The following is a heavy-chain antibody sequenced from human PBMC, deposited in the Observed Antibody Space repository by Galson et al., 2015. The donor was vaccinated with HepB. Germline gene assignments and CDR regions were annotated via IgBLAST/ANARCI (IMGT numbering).Heavy chain of an antibody. Sequence: ETLSLTCTVSGGSIRSSNYYWGWIRQPPGQGLEWIASISYSGNTYYITSLKSRLSVSMDTSKNQFSLTLTSVTAADTAVYYCVENRGYYYYFIDVWGKGTTVTVSS. D-gene: IGHD1-14*01. J-gene: IGHJ6*04. V-gene: IGHV4-39*01. CDR2: ISYSGNT. CDR3: VENRGYYYYFIDV. CDR1: GGSIRSSNYY.